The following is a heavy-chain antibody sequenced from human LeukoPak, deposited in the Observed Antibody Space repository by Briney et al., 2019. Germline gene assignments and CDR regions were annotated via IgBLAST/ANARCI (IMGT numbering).Heavy chain of an antibody. Sequence: SETLSLTCTVSGGSISNYYWSWIRQPPGKGLEWVGYIYYSGSTNYNPSLKSRVTISVDTSKNQFSLKLSSVTAADTAVYYCARGVQIATFDYWGQGTLVTVSS. CDR2: IYYSGST. J-gene: IGHJ4*02. CDR1: GGSISNYY. CDR3: ARGVQIATFDY. V-gene: IGHV4-59*01. D-gene: IGHD6-13*01.